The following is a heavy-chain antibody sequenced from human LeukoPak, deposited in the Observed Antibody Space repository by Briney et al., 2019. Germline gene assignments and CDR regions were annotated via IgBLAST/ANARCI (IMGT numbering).Heavy chain of an antibody. CDR1: GGTFSSYA. V-gene: IGHV1-69*05. J-gene: IGHJ6*03. CDR2: IIPIFGTA. Sequence: GASVKVSCKASGGTFSSYAISWVRQAPGQGLGWMGGIIPIFGTANYAQKFQGRVTLTRDTSISTAYMELSRLRSDDTAVYYCARRRTVAGTFYYYYMDVWGKGTTVTVSS. D-gene: IGHD6-19*01. CDR3: ARRRTVAGTFYYYYMDV.